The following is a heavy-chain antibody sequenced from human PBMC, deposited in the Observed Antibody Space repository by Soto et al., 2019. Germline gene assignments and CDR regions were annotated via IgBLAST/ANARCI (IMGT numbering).Heavy chain of an antibody. V-gene: IGHV3-53*01. Sequence: PGGSRLLSCSASGLAVRSSYMSWVRQAPGKGLEWVSVIYSGGSTYYADSVRGRFTISRDNSKNTLYLQMKSLRAEDTAVYYCARDPPATRHGMDVWGQGNTVNGS. CDR2: IYSGGST. J-gene: IGHJ6*02. CDR1: GLAVRSSY. CDR3: ARDPPATRHGMDV.